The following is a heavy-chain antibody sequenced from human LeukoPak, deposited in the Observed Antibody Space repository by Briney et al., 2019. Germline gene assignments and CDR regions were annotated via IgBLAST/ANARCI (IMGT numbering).Heavy chain of an antibody. CDR3: ARVLHDYGDYVPY. CDR2: ISSSGSTI. CDR1: GFTFSYSS. Sequence: GGSLRLSCAASGFTFSYSSMNWVRQAPGKGLEWVSYISSSGSTIYYADSVKGRFTISRDNAKNSLYLQMNSLRAEDTAVYYCARVLHDYGDYVPYWGQGTLVTVSS. J-gene: IGHJ4*02. V-gene: IGHV3-48*04. D-gene: IGHD4-17*01.